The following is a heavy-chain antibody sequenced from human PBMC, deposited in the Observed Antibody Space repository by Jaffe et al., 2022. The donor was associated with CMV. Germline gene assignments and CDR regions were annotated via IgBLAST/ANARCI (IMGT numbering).Heavy chain of an antibody. V-gene: IGHV3-49*04. CDR2: IRGNSYGGTT. Sequence: EVHLVESGGGPIQPGRSLRLSCTTSGFNFGDYAMSWARQAPGKGLEWVGFIRGNSYGGTTEYAASVEGRFTISRDDSKSIAYLQMDSLKTDDTAVYYCTRVNDLWVRAFDSWGQGTLVTVSS. D-gene: IGHD3-10*01. CDR1: GFNFGDYA. CDR3: TRVNDLWVRAFDS. J-gene: IGHJ4*02.